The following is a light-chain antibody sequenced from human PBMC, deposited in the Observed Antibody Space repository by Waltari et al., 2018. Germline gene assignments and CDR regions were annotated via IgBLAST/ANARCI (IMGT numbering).Light chain of an antibody. CDR1: SGPSSHV. V-gene: IGLV4-69*01. Sequence: QLVLTQSPSASASLGAPVKLTCTLSSGPSSHVIAWHQQQPEKGPRYLMKVNSDGSHSKGDKIPDRFSGSSSGAEHYLTISSLQSEDEADYYCQTGGHGTWVFGGGTKLTVL. CDR2: VNSDGSH. CDR3: QTGGHGTWV. J-gene: IGLJ3*02.